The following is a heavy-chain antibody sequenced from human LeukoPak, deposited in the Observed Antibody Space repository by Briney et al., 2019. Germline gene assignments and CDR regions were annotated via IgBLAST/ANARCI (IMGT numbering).Heavy chain of an antibody. Sequence: ASVKVSCKASGYTFTSYGISWVREAPGQGLEWMGWISAYNGNTNYAQKLPGRVTMTTDTSTSTAYMELRSLRSDDTAVYYCAREGYWGWYDWRRPDYYYYYMDVWGKGTTVTVSS. CDR3: AREGYWGWYDWRRPDYYYYYMDV. CDR2: ISAYNGNT. D-gene: IGHD1-1*01. J-gene: IGHJ6*03. V-gene: IGHV1-18*01. CDR1: GYTFTSYG.